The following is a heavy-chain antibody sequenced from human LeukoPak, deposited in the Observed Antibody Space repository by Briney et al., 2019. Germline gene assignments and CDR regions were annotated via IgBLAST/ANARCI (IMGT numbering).Heavy chain of an antibody. CDR1: GGSISSYY. D-gene: IGHD5-12*01. Sequence: SETLSLTCTVSGGSISSYYWSWIRQPPGKGLEWIRYIYHSGSTNYNPSLKSRVTISVDTSKNQFSLKLSSVTAADTAVYFCARGRRRLQPFDIWGQGTMVTVSS. CDR3: ARGRRRLQPFDI. J-gene: IGHJ3*02. V-gene: IGHV4-59*08. CDR2: IYHSGST.